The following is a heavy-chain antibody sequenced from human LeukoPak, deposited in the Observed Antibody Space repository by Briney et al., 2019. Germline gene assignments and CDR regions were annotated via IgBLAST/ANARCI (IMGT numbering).Heavy chain of an antibody. Sequence: PGGSLRLSCAASGFTFSDYYMSWIRQAPGKGLEWVSYISSSGSTIYYADSVKGRFTISRDNAKNSLYLQMNSLRVEDPAVYYCARVLVPAATTAYYYYGMDVWGQGTTVTVSS. D-gene: IGHD2-2*01. CDR3: ARVLVPAATTAYYYYGMDV. J-gene: IGHJ6*02. V-gene: IGHV3-11*01. CDR1: GFTFSDYY. CDR2: ISSSGSTI.